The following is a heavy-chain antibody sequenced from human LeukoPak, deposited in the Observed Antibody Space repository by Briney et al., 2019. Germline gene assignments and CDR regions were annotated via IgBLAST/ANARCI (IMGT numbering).Heavy chain of an antibody. CDR2: IYYSGTT. V-gene: IGHV4-59*02. J-gene: IGHJ4*02. CDR1: SGSVSSNY. Sequence: SETLSLTCTVSSGSVSSNYWSWLRQPPGKGLEWIGYIYYSGTTTYNPSLESRFTISVDTSKNQFSLRLSSVTAADTAVYYCARIQSSSSPFDYWGQGTLVTVSS. CDR3: ARIQSSSSPFDY. D-gene: IGHD2-2*01.